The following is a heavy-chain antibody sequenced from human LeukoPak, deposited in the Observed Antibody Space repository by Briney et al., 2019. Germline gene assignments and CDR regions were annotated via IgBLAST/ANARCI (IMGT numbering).Heavy chain of an antibody. CDR3: SRPDFTRGLYYDFWSGYFPNNWFDP. CDR1: GFTFSSYA. Sequence: PGGSLRLSCAASGFTFSSYAMHWVRQAPGKGLEWVAVISYDGSNKYYADSVKGRFTISRDNSKNTLYLQMNSLRAEETAMYYCSRPDFTRGLYYDFWSGYFPNNWFDPWGQGTLVTVSS. J-gene: IGHJ5*02. V-gene: IGHV3-30*14. CDR2: ISYDGSNK. D-gene: IGHD3-3*01.